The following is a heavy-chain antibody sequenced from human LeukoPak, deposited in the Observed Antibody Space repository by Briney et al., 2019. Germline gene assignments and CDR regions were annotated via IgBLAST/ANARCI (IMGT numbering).Heavy chain of an antibody. J-gene: IGHJ4*02. CDR1: GGSFSGYY. V-gene: IGHV4-34*01. CDR3: AREGGDSSGYYYMDY. CDR2: INHSGST. D-gene: IGHD3-22*01. Sequence: PSETLSLTCAVYGGSFSGYYWSWIRQPPGKGLEWIGEINHSGSTNYNPSLKSRVTISVDTSKNQFSLKLSSVTAADTAVYYCAREGGDSSGYYYMDYWGQGTLVTVSS.